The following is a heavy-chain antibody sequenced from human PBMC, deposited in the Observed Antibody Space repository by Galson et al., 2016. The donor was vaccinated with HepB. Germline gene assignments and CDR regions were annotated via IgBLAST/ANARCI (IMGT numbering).Heavy chain of an antibody. CDR2: INHSGIT. Sequence: SETLSLTCDVSGGPFSGYFWTWIRQPPGKGLEWIGEINHSGITNYNPSLESRVTLSVDTSKNQFSLMLTSVTAADTAVYFCARKRRSGTYYTFFFDYWDEGTLVTVSS. V-gene: IGHV4-34*01. CDR3: ARKRRSGTYYTFFFDY. D-gene: IGHD3-10*01. CDR1: GGPFSGYF. J-gene: IGHJ4*02.